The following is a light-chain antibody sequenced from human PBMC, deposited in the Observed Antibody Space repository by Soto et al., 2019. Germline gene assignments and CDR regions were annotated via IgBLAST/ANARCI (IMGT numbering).Light chain of an antibody. J-gene: IGKJ4*01. CDR2: GAS. V-gene: IGKV3-20*01. CDR3: QQYDSSPPFALT. CDR1: QSVSISY. Sequence: EMLLTQSPGTLSFAPGERATLSCRASQSVSISYLAWYQQRPGQAPRLLIYGASSRATGIPDRFSGSGSGTDFTLTINRLEPEDFAVYYCQQYDSSPPFALTFGGGTTVDIK.